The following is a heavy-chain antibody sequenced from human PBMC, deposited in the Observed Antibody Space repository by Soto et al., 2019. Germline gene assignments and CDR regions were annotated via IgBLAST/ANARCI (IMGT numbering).Heavy chain of an antibody. J-gene: IGHJ6*03. Sequence: PSETLSLTCAVSSGSISSSNWWSWVRQPPGKGLEWIGEIYHSGSTNYNPSLKSRVTISVDKSKNQFSLKLSSVTSADTAVYYCASTIAAVPDYYYYMDVWGKGTTVTVSS. V-gene: IGHV4-4*02. CDR2: IYHSGST. CDR1: SGSISSSNW. D-gene: IGHD6-13*01. CDR3: ASTIAAVPDYYYYMDV.